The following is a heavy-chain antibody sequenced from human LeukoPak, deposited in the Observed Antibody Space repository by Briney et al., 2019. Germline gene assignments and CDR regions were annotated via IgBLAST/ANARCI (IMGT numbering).Heavy chain of an antibody. CDR3: ATVEGPGDIVATNPFDY. J-gene: IGHJ4*02. CDR1: GYTFTGYY. CDR2: FDPEDGET. V-gene: IGHV1-24*01. D-gene: IGHD5-12*01. Sequence: GASVKVSCKASGYTFTGYYMHWVRQAPGKGLEWMGGFDPEDGETIYAQKFQGRVTMTEDTSTDTAYMELSSLRSEDTAVYYCATVEGPGDIVATNPFDYWGQGTLVTVSS.